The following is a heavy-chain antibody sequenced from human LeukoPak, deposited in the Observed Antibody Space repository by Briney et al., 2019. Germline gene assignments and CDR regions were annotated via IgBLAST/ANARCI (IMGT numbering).Heavy chain of an antibody. J-gene: IGHJ4*02. D-gene: IGHD6-19*01. V-gene: IGHV3-33*01. CDR2: IWDDGTTK. Sequence: GGSLRLSCAASGFTFSSYGMHWVRQAPGKGLEWVAIIWDDGTTKFNADSVKGRFTISRDNSKDTVFLQMNSLRAEDTAVYYCARENIAVPGTIDYWGQGTLVTVSS. CDR3: ARENIAVPGTIDY. CDR1: GFTFSSYG.